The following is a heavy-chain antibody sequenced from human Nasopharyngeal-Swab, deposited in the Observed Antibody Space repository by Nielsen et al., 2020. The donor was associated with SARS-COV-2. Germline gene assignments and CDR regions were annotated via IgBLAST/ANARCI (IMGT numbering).Heavy chain of an antibody. D-gene: IGHD2-21*01. Sequence: SETLSLTCTVSGGSISSGDYYWSWIRQPARKGLEWIGLFYSNGNTNYNPSLKSRVTISRDTSKNQFSLQLSSVTAADTAVYYCARAVAGGGDDSWGQGTLVTVSS. CDR2: FYSNGNT. CDR1: GGSISSGDYY. CDR3: ARAVAGGGDDS. J-gene: IGHJ4*02. V-gene: IGHV4-61*02.